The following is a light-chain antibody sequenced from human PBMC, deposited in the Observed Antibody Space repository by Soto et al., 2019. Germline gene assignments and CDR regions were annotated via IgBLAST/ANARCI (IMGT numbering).Light chain of an antibody. CDR3: QQYYNSRFI. CDR2: WAY. J-gene: IGKJ3*01. Sequence: DIVMTQSPDSLAVSLGERATINCKSSQSVLYSPNNKNYLAWYQQKPGQPPNLLIYWAYTRESGVPDRFSGSGFGTDFPLTISSLHSEVVAVYYCQQYYNSRFILGPGTQVPI. CDR1: QSVLYSPNNKNY. V-gene: IGKV4-1*01.